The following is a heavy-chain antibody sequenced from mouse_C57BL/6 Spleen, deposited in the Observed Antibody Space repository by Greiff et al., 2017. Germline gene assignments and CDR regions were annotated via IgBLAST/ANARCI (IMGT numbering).Heavy chain of an antibody. CDR2: INPGSGGT. CDR3: ARSSRSSPSWFAY. CDR1: GYAFTNYL. J-gene: IGHJ3*01. D-gene: IGHD1-1*01. Sequence: VKVVESGAELVRPGTSVKVSCKASGYAFTNYLIEWVKQRPGQGLEWIGVINPGSGGTNYNEKFKGKATLTADKSSSTAYMQLSSLTSEDSAVYFCARSSRSSPSWFAYWGQGTLVTVSA. V-gene: IGHV1-54*01.